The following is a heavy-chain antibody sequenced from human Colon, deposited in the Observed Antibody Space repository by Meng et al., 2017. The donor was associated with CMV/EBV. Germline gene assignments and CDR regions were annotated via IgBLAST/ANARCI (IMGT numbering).Heavy chain of an antibody. V-gene: IGHV3-53*01. CDR3: HAFGGYSH. D-gene: IGHD3-16*01. CDR1: GFTVSNNH. Sequence: GESLKISCAASGFTVSNNHVNWVRQAPGKGLEWVAIIWNDGHANYADSVRGRFAVSRDNANNRLYLQMSNLRAEDTAMYFCHAFGGYSHWGQGTLVTVSS. J-gene: IGHJ4*02. CDR2: IWNDGHA.